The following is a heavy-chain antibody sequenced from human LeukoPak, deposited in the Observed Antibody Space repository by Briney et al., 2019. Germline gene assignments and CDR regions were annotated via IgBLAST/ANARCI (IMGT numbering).Heavy chain of an antibody. V-gene: IGHV4-39*01. CDR3: ARLDYGDYGGVDY. J-gene: IGHJ4*02. D-gene: IGHD4-17*01. Sequence: PSETLSLTCTVSGGSISSSSYYWGWIRQPPGKGLEWIGSIYYSGSTYYNPSLKSRVTITVDTSKNQFSLKLSSVTAADTAVYYCARLDYGDYGGVDYWGPGTLVTVSS. CDR2: IYYSGST. CDR1: GGSISSSSYY.